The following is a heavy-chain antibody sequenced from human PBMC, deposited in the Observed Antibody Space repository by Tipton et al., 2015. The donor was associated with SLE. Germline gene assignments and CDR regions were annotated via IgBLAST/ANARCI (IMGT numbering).Heavy chain of an antibody. CDR3: TRSRTPGRFDP. V-gene: IGHV3-23*01. CDR2: IRGDGSAT. D-gene: IGHD1-14*01. J-gene: IGHJ5*02. CDR1: GFTFSSYA. Sequence: GSLRLSCAASGFTFSSYAMSWVRQAPGKGLEWVSAIRGDGSATFYADSVKGRFTISRDNSKDTLYLQMNSLKTEDTAVYYCTRSRTPGRFDPWGQGTLVIVSS.